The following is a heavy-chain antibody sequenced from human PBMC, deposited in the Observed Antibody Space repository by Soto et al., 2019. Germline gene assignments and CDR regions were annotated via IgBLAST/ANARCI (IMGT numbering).Heavy chain of an antibody. CDR3: AIQSSSIVALDY. J-gene: IGHJ4*02. CDR1: GFTFSSYG. Sequence: QVQLVESGGGVVQPGRSLRLSCAASGFTFSSYGMHWVRQAPGKGLEWVAVISYDGSNKYYADSVKGRFTISRDNSKNTLYLQMNSLRAEDTAVYYCAIQSSSIVALDYWGQGTLVTVSS. CDR2: ISYDGSNK. D-gene: IGHD5-12*01. V-gene: IGHV3-30*03.